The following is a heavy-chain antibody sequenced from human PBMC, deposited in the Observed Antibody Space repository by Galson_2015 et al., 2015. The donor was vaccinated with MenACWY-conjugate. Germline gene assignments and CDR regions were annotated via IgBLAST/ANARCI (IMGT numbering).Heavy chain of an antibody. Sequence: SLRLSCAASGFTFSSYAMSWVRQAPGKGLEWVSAISGSGGSTYYADSVKGRFTISRDNSKNTLYLQMNSLRAEDTAVYYCAKDEGGSYYFDYWGQGTLVTVSS. V-gene: IGHV3-23*01. D-gene: IGHD1-26*01. CDR2: ISGSGGST. CDR3: AKDEGGSYYFDY. CDR1: GFTFSSYA. J-gene: IGHJ4*02.